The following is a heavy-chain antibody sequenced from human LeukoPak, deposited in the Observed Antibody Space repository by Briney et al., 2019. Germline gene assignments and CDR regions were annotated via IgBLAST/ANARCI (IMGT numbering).Heavy chain of an antibody. CDR1: GFTFSSYA. CDR3: AKEIRYYDSSGRSSERCFDY. V-gene: IGHV3-23*01. Sequence: PGGSLRLSCAASGFTFSSYAMSWVRQAPGKGLEWVSAISGSGGSTYYADSVKGRFTISRDNSKNTLYLQMNSLRAEDTAVYYCAKEIRYYDSSGRSSERCFDYWGQGTLVTVSS. CDR2: ISGSGGST. D-gene: IGHD3-22*01. J-gene: IGHJ4*02.